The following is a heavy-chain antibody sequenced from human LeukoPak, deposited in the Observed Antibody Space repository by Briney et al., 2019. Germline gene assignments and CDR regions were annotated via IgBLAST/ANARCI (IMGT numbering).Heavy chain of an antibody. J-gene: IGHJ3*02. Sequence: SQTLSLTCTVSGGSISSGDYYWSWIRQPPGKGLEWIGYIYYSGSTYYNPSLESRVTISVDTSKNQFSLKLSSVTAADTAVYYCARVTGSFDSSAFDIWGQGTMVTVSS. CDR2: IYYSGST. CDR3: ARVTGSFDSSAFDI. V-gene: IGHV4-30-4*01. D-gene: IGHD3-22*01. CDR1: GGSISSGDYY.